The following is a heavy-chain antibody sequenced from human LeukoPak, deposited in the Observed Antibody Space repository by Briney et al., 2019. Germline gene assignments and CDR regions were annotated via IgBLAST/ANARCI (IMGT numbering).Heavy chain of an antibody. J-gene: IGHJ4*02. V-gene: IGHV3-7*01. Sequence: GGSLKLSCAASGFSLSRYWLTWVRQAPGKGLEWVANIKEGGREKYYVDSVKGRFTISRDNAKNTLYLQMNSLRVEDTAVYYCARDIPVAASFDYWGQGTLVTVSS. CDR2: IKEGGREK. D-gene: IGHD6-19*01. CDR1: GFSLSRYW. CDR3: ARDIPVAASFDY.